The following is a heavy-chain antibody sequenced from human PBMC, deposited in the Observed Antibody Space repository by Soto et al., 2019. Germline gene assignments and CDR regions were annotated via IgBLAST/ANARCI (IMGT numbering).Heavy chain of an antibody. CDR2: IYSGGSS. J-gene: IGHJ3*02. CDR3: ASCSMITFGGVIVDDAFDM. Sequence: EVQLVESGGGLIQPGGSLRLSCAASGFTVSSNYMSWVRQTPGKGLEWVSIIYSGGSSYYAATVKGRFTISRDNSKNTLYLHMSSLRAEDTAVYYCASCSMITFGGVIVDDAFDMWGQGTMVSVSS. D-gene: IGHD3-16*02. CDR1: GFTVSSNY. V-gene: IGHV3-53*01.